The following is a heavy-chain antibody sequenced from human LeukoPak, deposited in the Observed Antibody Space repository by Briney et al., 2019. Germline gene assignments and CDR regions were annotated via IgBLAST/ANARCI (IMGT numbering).Heavy chain of an antibody. CDR2: ISGSGSPT. J-gene: IGHJ4*02. CDR3: ARVGLTTAAGTYDY. CDR1: GFTFSGYY. D-gene: IGHD6-13*01. Sequence: GGSLRLSCAASGFTFSGYYMTWIRQAPGKGLEWLSYISGSGSPTNYADSVKGRFTISRDNAEDSLYLQMNSLRAEDTAVYYCARVGLTTAAGTYDYWGQGTLVTVSS. V-gene: IGHV3-11*06.